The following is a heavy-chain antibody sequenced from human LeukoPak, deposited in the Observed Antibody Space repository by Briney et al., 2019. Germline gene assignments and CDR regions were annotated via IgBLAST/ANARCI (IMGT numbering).Heavy chain of an antibody. D-gene: IGHD3-22*01. CDR2: IYYSGST. CDR3: ARSGYDSSGYYYYGMDV. V-gene: IGHV4-39*07. J-gene: IGHJ6*02. CDR1: GGSISSSSYY. Sequence: PSETLSLTCTVSGGSISSSSYYWGWIRQPPGKGLEWIGSIYYSGSTYYNPSLKSRVTISVDTSKNQFSLKLSSVTAADTAVYYCARSGYDSSGYYYYGMDVWGQGTTVTVSS.